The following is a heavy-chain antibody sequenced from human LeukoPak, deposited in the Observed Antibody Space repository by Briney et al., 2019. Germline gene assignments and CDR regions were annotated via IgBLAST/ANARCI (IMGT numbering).Heavy chain of an antibody. V-gene: IGHV3-23*01. D-gene: IGHD3-22*01. CDR3: AKAQGVGYYDSSAY. CDR2: ISGGGAGT. Sequence: GGSLRLSCAASGFTFSSYAMSWVRQAPGKGLEWVSAISGGGAGTVYADSVRGRFIISRDNSKNTLYLQMNSLRAEDTAVYYCAKAQGVGYYDSSAYWGQGTLVTVS. CDR1: GFTFSSYA. J-gene: IGHJ4*02.